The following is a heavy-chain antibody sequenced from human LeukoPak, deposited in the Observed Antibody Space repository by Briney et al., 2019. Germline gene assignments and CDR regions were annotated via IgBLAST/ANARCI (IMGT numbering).Heavy chain of an antibody. CDR2: IRYDGSNK. D-gene: IGHD2-2*01. V-gene: IGHV3-30*02. J-gene: IGHJ5*02. CDR3: AKDKDIVVVPAAISWFDP. CDR1: GFPFSNYG. Sequence: QPEGSLSLSCAASGFPFSNYGMHWVRQAPGKGLEWVAFIRYDGSNKYYADSVKGRFTISRDNSKNTLYLQMNSLRAEDTAVYYCAKDKDIVVVPAAISWFDPWGQGTLVTVSS.